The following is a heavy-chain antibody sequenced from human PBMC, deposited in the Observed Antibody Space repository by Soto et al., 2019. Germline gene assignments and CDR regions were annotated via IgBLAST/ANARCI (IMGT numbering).Heavy chain of an antibody. Sequence: QVQLQESGPGLVKPSQTLSLTCTVSGGSVSGGYSWNWIRQYPGQGLEWIGYIYYSGNTYYNPSLKSRVTISVDTSKNQFPLKLSSVSAADTAVYYCPRAGYNYGHIDNWGQVTLLTVSS. CDR3: PRAGYNYGHIDN. V-gene: IGHV4-31*03. CDR2: IYYSGNT. CDR1: GGSVSGGYS. J-gene: IGHJ4*02. D-gene: IGHD5-18*01.